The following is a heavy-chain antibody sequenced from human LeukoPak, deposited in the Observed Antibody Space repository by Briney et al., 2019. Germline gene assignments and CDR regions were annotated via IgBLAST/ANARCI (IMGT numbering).Heavy chain of an antibody. CDR1: GFTFSSYS. CDR3: ARDSRGGKASYYFDY. CDR2: ISSSSSYI. Sequence: GGSLRLSCAASGFTFSSYSMNWVRQAPGKGLEWVSSISSSSSYIYYADSVKGRFTISRDNAKNSLYLQMNSLRAEDTAVYYCARDSRGGKASYYFDYWGQGTLVTVSS. D-gene: IGHD4-23*01. V-gene: IGHV3-21*01. J-gene: IGHJ4*02.